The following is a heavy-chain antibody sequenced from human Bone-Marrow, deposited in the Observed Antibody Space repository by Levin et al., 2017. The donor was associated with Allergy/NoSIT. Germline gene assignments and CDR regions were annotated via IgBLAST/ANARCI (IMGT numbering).Heavy chain of an antibody. CDR2: FYYSGTT. Sequence: GSLRLSCTVSGDSISSYYWSWIRQPPGKRLEWIGYFYYSGTTTYNPSPKSRVTILGDTPRNQPSLKLTSVTAADTAVYYCAREMSTIAESSGYGSDRAFDIWGQGTLVTVSS. J-gene: IGHJ3*02. D-gene: IGHD3-22*01. CDR3: AREMSTIAESSGYGSDRAFDI. CDR1: GDSISSYY. V-gene: IGHV4-59*01.